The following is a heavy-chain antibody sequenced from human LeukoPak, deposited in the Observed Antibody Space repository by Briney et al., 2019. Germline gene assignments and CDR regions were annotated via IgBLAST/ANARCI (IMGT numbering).Heavy chain of an antibody. D-gene: IGHD3-10*01. V-gene: IGHV1-2*02. CDR1: GYTFTGYY. J-gene: IGHJ3*02. CDR2: INPNSGGT. CDR3: ARVRSSGAFDI. Sequence: ASVKVSCKASGYTFTGYYMHWVRQAPGQGLEWMGWINPNSGGTNCAQKFQGRVTMTRDTSISTAYIELSRLTSDDTAVYYCARVRSSGAFDIWGQGTRVTVSS.